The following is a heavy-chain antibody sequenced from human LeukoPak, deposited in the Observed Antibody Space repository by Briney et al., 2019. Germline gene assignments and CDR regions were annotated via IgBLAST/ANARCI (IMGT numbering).Heavy chain of an antibody. Sequence: GGSLRLSCAASGFTLSSYSMNWVRQAPGKGLEWVSCISSSSSYIYYTDSVKGRFTISRDNAKKSLYLQMNSLRAEDTAVYYCARGFRAIELVSDYWGQGTLVTVSS. CDR1: GFTLSSYS. J-gene: IGHJ4*02. D-gene: IGHD5-18*01. CDR3: ARGFRAIELVSDY. CDR2: ISSSSSYI. V-gene: IGHV3-21*01.